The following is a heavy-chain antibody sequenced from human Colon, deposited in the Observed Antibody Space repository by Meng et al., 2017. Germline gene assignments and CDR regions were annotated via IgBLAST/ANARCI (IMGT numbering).Heavy chain of an antibody. D-gene: IGHD3-22*01. CDR1: GFIFSDYY. CDR3: ATTGSRSSGS. V-gene: IGHV3-11*01. J-gene: IGHJ4*02. CDR2: ISTTGSIA. Sequence: GQLVEAGGGGVKPEGALELSCAASGFIFSDYYMAWIRQTPGKGLEWVSYISTTGSIAYYADSVKGRFTISRDNAKNSVYLQMNSLRAEDTAVYYCATTGSRSSGSWGQGTLVTVPS.